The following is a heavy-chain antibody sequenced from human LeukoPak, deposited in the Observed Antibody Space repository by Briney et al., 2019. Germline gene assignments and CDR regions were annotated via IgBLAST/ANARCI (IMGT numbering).Heavy chain of an antibody. CDR1: GGSFSGYY. CDR2: INHSGST. CDR3: ARAPEYDSSGYYLDY. V-gene: IGHV4-34*01. Sequence: TSETLSLTCAVYGGSFSGYYWSWIRQPPGKGLEWIGEINHSGSTNYNPSLKSRVTISVDTSKNQFSLKLSSVTAADTAVYYCARAPEYDSSGYYLDYWGQGTLVTVSS. J-gene: IGHJ4*02. D-gene: IGHD3-22*01.